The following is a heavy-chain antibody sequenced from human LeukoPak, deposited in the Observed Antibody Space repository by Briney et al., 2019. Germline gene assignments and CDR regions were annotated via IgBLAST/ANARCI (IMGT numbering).Heavy chain of an antibody. CDR3: ARDDTTMMLNL. CDR1: GFTFSNYN. J-gene: IGHJ2*01. D-gene: IGHD4/OR15-4a*01. CDR2: ITLSNSYI. Sequence: PGGSLRLSCAASGFTFSNYNMNWVRQAPGKGLEWVSTITLSNSYIYYADSVRGRFTISRDNAKNSLYLQMSSLRAEDTAVYYCARDDTTMMLNLWGRGTLVTVSS. V-gene: IGHV3-21*01.